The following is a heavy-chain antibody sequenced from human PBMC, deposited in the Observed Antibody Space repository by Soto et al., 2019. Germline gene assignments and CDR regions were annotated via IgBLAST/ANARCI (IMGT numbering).Heavy chain of an antibody. J-gene: IGHJ4*02. D-gene: IGHD2-21*01. V-gene: IGHV5-51*01. CDR1: GYSFTSYW. CDR3: ARTAASDGYGLGSDY. Sequence: PGESLKISCKGSGYSFTSYWIGWVRQMPGKGLEWMGIIYPGGSDTRYSPSFQGQVTISADKSISTAYLQWSSLKASDTAMYYCARTAASDGYGLGSDYWGQGTPVTVSS. CDR2: IYPGGSDT.